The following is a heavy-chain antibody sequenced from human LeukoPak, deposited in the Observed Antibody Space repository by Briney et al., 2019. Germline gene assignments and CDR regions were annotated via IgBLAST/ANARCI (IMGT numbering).Heavy chain of an antibody. CDR1: GFTFTSYW. J-gene: IGHJ4*02. V-gene: IGHV3-7*01. CDR2: IKQDGSEK. Sequence: PGGSLRLSCAASGFTFTSYWMSWVRQAPGKVLEWVANIKQDGSEKYYVDSVKGRFTISRDNAKNSLYLQMNSLRAEDTAVFYCARFPRIAAAYYFDYWGQGTLVTVSS. D-gene: IGHD6-13*01. CDR3: ARFPRIAAAYYFDY.